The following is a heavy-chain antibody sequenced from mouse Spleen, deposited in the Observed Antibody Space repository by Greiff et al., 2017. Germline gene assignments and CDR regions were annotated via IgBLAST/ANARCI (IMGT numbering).Heavy chain of an antibody. D-gene: IGHD2-4*01. V-gene: IGHV3-1*01. CDR2: ISYSGST. CDR1: GYSITSGYD. CDR3: ARGDYAHFDY. J-gene: IGHJ2*01. Sequence: EVKLQESGPGMVKPSQSLSLTCTVTGYSITSGYDWHWIRHFPGNKLEWMGYISYSGSTNYNPSLKSRISITHDTSKNHFFLKLNSVTTEDTATYYCARGDYAHFDYWGQGTTLTVSS.